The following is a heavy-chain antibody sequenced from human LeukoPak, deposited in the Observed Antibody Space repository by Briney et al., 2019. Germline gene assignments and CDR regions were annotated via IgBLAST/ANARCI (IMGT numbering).Heavy chain of an antibody. J-gene: IGHJ5*02. CDR1: GFTFSSYG. D-gene: IGHD4-17*01. Sequence: GGSLRLSCAASGFTFSSYGMHWVRQAPGKGLEWVAVISYDGSNKYYADSVKGRFTISRDNSKNTLYLQMNSLRAEDTAVYYCARGGDYVVDNWFDPWGQGTLVTVSS. V-gene: IGHV3-30*03. CDR3: ARGGDYVVDNWFDP. CDR2: ISYDGSNK.